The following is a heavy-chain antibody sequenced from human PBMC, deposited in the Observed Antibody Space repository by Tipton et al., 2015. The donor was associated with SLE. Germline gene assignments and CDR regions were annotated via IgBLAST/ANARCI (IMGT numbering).Heavy chain of an antibody. V-gene: IGHV4-59*08. CDR3: ARTNRGCFDY. Sequence: TLSLTCTVSGASISSHYWSWIRQPPGKKLEWIGYIYHNRHTNYNPSLMSRVTISVDTSKNQVSLKLNSVTAADTGVYYCARTNRGCFDYWGQGTLVTVSS. CDR2: IYHNRHT. CDR1: GASISSHY. D-gene: IGHD2-8*01. J-gene: IGHJ4*02.